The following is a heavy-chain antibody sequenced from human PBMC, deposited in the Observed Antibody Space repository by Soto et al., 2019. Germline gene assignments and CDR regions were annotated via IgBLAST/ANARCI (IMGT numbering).Heavy chain of an antibody. CDR3: AISVRPHTYSSGWRLISHYMDV. CDR2: IATNGVDT. Sequence: PGGSLRLSCAASGFTFSSYAMSWVRQAPGKGLEWVPAIATNGVDTYSAASVEGRFTISRHNSKNTLYLQMNSLRAEDTAVYYCAISVRPHTYSSGWRLISHYMDVWGKGTTVTVSS. V-gene: IGHV3-23*01. J-gene: IGHJ6*03. D-gene: IGHD6-19*01. CDR1: GFTFSSYA.